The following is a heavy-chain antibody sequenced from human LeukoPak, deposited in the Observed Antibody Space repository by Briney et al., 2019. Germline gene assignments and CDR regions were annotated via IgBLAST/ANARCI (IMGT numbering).Heavy chain of an antibody. CDR2: IYYSGDT. Sequence: SETLSLTCTVSGGSISSYYWSWIRQPPGKGLEWIGYIYYSGDTNDNPSLQSRVTISVDTSKNQFSLKLTSVTAADTAVYFCARGSSSGSYNLDYWGQGALVTVSS. J-gene: IGHJ4*02. CDR3: ARGSSSGSYNLDY. D-gene: IGHD3-22*01. CDR1: GGSISSYY. V-gene: IGHV4-59*01.